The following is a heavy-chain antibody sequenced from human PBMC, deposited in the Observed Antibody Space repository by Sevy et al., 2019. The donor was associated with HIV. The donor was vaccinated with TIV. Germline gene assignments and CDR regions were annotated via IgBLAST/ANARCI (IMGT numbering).Heavy chain of an antibody. CDR3: AREARYCTNGVCYYYYGMDV. CDR1: GFTFSSYA. V-gene: IGHV3-30*04. D-gene: IGHD2-8*01. J-gene: IGHJ6*02. CDR2: ISYDGSNK. Sequence: GESLKISCAASGFTFSSYAMHWVRQAPGKGLEWVAVISYDGSNKYYADSVKGRFTISRDNSKNTLYLQMNSLRAEDTAVYYCAREARYCTNGVCYYYYGMDVWGQGTTVTVSS.